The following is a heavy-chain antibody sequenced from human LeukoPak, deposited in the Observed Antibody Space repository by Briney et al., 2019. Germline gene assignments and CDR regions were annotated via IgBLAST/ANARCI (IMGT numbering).Heavy chain of an antibody. J-gene: IGHJ4*02. CDR1: GCTFTGYY. Sequence: ASVKVSCTASGCTFTGYYMHWVRQAPGQGLEWMGWINPNSGGTNYAQKFQGRVTMTRDTSISTAYMELSRLRSDDTAVYYCASTPTYYDYVWGSYRWGGFDYWGQGTLVTVSS. D-gene: IGHD3-16*02. CDR3: ASTPTYYDYVWGSYRWGGFDY. V-gene: IGHV1-2*02. CDR2: INPNSGGT.